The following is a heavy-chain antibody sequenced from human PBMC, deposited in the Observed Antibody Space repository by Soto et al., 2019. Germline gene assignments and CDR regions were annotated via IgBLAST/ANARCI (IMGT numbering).Heavy chain of an antibody. D-gene: IGHD6-19*01. CDR1: GFTFGDYA. CDR2: IRSKAYGGTT. V-gene: IGHV3-49*03. Sequence: GGSLRLSCTASGFTFGDYAMSWFRQAPGKGLEWVGFIRSKAYGGTTEYAASVKGRFTISRDDSKSIAYLQMNSLKTEDTAVYYCTRDLAYSSGENFDYWGQGTLVTVSS. CDR3: TRDLAYSSGENFDY. J-gene: IGHJ4*02.